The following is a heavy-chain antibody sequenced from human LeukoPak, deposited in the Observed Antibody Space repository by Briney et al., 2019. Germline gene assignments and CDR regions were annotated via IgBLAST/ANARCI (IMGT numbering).Heavy chain of an antibody. Sequence: GGSLRLSCAASGFALSSYTMSWVRQAPWKGLEWVSSLRGPEGSPFYPDSMKGRFTISRDNAKNTLHLQMNSLSAEDTALYYCAKLPTYLDILTGFPFDVWGQGTMVTVSS. CDR1: GFALSSYT. D-gene: IGHD3-9*01. V-gene: IGHV3-23*01. CDR2: LRGPEGSP. J-gene: IGHJ3*01. CDR3: AKLPTYLDILTGFPFDV.